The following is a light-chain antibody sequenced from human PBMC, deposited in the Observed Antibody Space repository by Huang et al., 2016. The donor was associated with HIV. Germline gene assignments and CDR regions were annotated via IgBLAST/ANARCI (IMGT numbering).Light chain of an antibody. V-gene: IGKV1-16*02. CDR3: QQYKSYPLT. CDR2: AAS. Sequence: IQMTQSPSSLSASVGDRVTITCRASQGISSSLAWFQQKPGKATKSLIYAASSLQSGVPSKFSGSGSGTDFTLTISSLQPEDFATYFCQQYKSYPLTFGGGTKVEIK. CDR1: QGISSS. J-gene: IGKJ4*01.